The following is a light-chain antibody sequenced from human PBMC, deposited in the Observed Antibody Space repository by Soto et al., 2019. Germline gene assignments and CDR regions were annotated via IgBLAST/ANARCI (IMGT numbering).Light chain of an antibody. Sequence: EIVMTQSPATLSVSPGERATISCRASQSVGSNLAWYQQTPGQAPRLLIYGASTRANGIPGRFSGSGFGREVTLTISSLQSEDFAVYYCQQYNNWPPYTFGQGTKLEIK. J-gene: IGKJ2*01. CDR3: QQYNNWPPYT. CDR2: GAS. V-gene: IGKV3D-15*01. CDR1: QSVGSN.